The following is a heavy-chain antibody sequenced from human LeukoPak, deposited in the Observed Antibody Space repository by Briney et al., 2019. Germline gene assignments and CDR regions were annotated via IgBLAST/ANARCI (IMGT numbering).Heavy chain of an antibody. CDR3: ARGGYYYDSSGYGSSNSAPFDY. D-gene: IGHD3-22*01. J-gene: IGHJ4*02. CDR2: INHSGST. Sequence: SETLSLTCAVYGGSFSGYYWSWIRQPPGKGLEWIGEINHSGSTNYNPSLKSRVTISVDTSKNQFSLKLSSVTAADTAVYYCARGGYYYDSSGYGSSNSAPFDYWGQGTLVTVSS. CDR1: GGSFSGYY. V-gene: IGHV4-34*01.